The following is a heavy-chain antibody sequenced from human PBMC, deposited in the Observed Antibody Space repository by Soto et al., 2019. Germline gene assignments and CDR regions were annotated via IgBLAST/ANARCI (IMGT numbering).Heavy chain of an antibody. Sequence: QVQLVQYGAEVKKPGGSVKVSFKASGYTFTGYFMHWVRQAPGQGLEWMGWINPNSGDTNYAQKFQGRVTMTRDMSISTAYMELRRLTSDDTAVYYCARVRTYYDSSGSLDYWGQGTLVTVSS. V-gene: IGHV1-2*02. CDR1: GYTFTGYF. CDR2: INPNSGDT. CDR3: ARVRTYYDSSGSLDY. J-gene: IGHJ4*02. D-gene: IGHD3-22*01.